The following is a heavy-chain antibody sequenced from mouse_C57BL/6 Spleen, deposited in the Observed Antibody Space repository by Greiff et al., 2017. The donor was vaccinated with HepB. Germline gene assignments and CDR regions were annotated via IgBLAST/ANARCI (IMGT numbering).Heavy chain of an antibody. CDR1: GYSFTDYN. D-gene: IGHD2-5*01. CDR2: INPNYGTT. Sequence: VHVKQSGPELVKPGASVKISCKASGYSFTDYNMNWVKQSNGKSLEWIGVINPNYGTTSYNQKFKGKATLTVDQSSSTAYMQLNSLTSEDSAVYYCARMVGYSNYGRFAYWGQGTLVTVSA. J-gene: IGHJ3*01. CDR3: ARMVGYSNYGRFAY. V-gene: IGHV1-39*01.